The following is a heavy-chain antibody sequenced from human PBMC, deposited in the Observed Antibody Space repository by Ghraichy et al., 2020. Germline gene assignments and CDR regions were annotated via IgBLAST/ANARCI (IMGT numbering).Heavy chain of an antibody. CDR3: ARLGSSNLYNWFDP. CDR2: IFPGDSDT. J-gene: IGHJ5*02. Sequence: GESLNISCKGSGYSFSSYWIAWVRQMPGKGLEWMGIIFPGDSDTRYSPSFQGQVTISADKSTRTAYLQWSSLKASDTAMYYCARLGSSNLYNWFDPWGQGTLVTVSS. CDR1: GYSFSSYW. V-gene: IGHV5-51*01. D-gene: IGHD4-11*01.